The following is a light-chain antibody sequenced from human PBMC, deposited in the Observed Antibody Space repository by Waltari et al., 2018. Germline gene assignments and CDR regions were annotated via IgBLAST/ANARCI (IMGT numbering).Light chain of an antibody. Sequence: DIQMTQSPSSLSAFVGDRVTITCRASQSISSYLNWYQQKPGKAPKLLIYAASSLQSGVPSRFSGSGSETDFTLTISSLQPEDFATYYCQQSYSTPLTFGGGTKVEIK. V-gene: IGKV1-39*01. J-gene: IGKJ4*01. CDR2: AAS. CDR3: QQSYSTPLT. CDR1: QSISSY.